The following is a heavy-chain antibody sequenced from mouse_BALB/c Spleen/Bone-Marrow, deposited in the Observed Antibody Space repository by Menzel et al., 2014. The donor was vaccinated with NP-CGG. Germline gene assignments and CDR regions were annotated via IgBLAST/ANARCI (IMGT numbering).Heavy chain of an antibody. J-gene: IGHJ1*01. Sequence: EVKLMESGGGLVQPGGSMKLSCAASGFTFSDAWMDWVRQSPEKGLEWVAEIRSKANIHATYYAESVKGRFTISRDDSKSSVYLQMNSLRAEDTGIYYCTPWLRRGYWYFDVWGAGTTVTVSS. CDR3: TPWLRRGYWYFDV. CDR2: IRSKANIHAT. D-gene: IGHD2-2*01. CDR1: GFTFSDAW. V-gene: IGHV6-6*01.